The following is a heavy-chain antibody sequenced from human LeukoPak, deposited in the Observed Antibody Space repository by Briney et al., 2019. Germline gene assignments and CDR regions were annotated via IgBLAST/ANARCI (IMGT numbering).Heavy chain of an antibody. Sequence: PGGSLRLSCAASGFTFNNYAMTWVRQAPGKGLERVSAISATGDNTYSADSVKGRFTISRDNSKNTLYLQMNTLRAQDTPIYSCAKDWGCSPKWLDPWGQGTLVTVSS. CDR3: AKDWGCSPKWLDP. CDR1: GFTFNNYA. V-gene: IGHV3-23*01. CDR2: ISATGDNT. D-gene: IGHD2-15*01. J-gene: IGHJ5*02.